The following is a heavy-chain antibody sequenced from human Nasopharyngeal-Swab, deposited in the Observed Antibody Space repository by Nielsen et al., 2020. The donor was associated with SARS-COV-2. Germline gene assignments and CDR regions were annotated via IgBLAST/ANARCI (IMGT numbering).Heavy chain of an antibody. CDR2: INHHGNI. CDR1: GGSLISNYW. Sequence: SETLSLTCAVSGGSLISNYWWTWVRQSPGKGLEWIGEINHHGNINYNPSLKSRVTISVDQSKNHFSLTLDPVTGADMAVYYCARAVRLYYYGSGSFHDWGQGALVTVSS. J-gene: IGHJ4*02. V-gene: IGHV4-4*02. D-gene: IGHD3-10*01. CDR3: ARAVRLYYYGSGSFHD.